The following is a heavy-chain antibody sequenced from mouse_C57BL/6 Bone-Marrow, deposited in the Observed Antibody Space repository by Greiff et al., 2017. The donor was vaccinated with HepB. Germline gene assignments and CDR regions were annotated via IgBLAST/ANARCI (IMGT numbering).Heavy chain of an antibody. V-gene: IGHV2-2*01. Sequence: QVQLQQSGPGLVQPSQSLSITCTVSGFSLTSYGVHWVRQSPGKGLEWLGVIWSGGSTDYNAAFISRLSISKDNSKSQVFFKMNSLQADDTAIYYCARGGLLRGFDYWGQGTLVTVSA. J-gene: IGHJ3*01. CDR2: IWSGGST. D-gene: IGHD2-3*01. CDR1: GFSLTSYG. CDR3: ARGGLLRGFDY.